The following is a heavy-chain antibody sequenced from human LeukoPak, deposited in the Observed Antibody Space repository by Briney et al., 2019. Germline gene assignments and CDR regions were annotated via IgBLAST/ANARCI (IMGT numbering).Heavy chain of an antibody. CDR1: GYTFTGYY. V-gene: IGHV1-2*02. J-gene: IGHJ4*02. Sequence: GASVKVSCKAPGYTFTGYYMHWVRQAPGQGFEWMGWINPNSGGTNYAQKFQGRVTMTRDTSISTAYMELSRLRSDDTAVYYCATRGYSYGSYFDYWGQGTLVTVSS. D-gene: IGHD5-18*01. CDR3: ATRGYSYGSYFDY. CDR2: INPNSGGT.